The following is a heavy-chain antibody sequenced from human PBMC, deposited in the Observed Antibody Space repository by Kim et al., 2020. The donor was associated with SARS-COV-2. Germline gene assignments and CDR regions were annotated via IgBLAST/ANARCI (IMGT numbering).Heavy chain of an antibody. J-gene: IGHJ6*02. Sequence: SETLSLTCTVSGGSISSSSYYWGWIRQPPGKGLEWIGSIYYSGSTYYNPSLKSRVTISVDTSKNQFSLKLSSVTAADTAVYYCARAEDCSGGSCYYYGMDVWGQGTTVTVSS. CDR1: GGSISSSSYY. V-gene: IGHV4-39*07. D-gene: IGHD2-15*01. CDR2: IYYSGST. CDR3: ARAEDCSGGSCYYYGMDV.